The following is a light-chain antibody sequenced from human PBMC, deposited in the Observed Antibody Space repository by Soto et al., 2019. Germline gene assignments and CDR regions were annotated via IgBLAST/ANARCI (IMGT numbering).Light chain of an antibody. CDR3: QQHTSYPRT. Sequence: DIPMTQSPSTLSASVGDRVTITCRASQSISSWLAWYQQKPGKAPKLLIYESSSLESGVPSRFSGSGSGTEFTLTISSLQPDDSATYYCQQHTSYPRTFGQGTKVEMK. CDR1: QSISSW. J-gene: IGKJ1*01. CDR2: ESS. V-gene: IGKV1-5*01.